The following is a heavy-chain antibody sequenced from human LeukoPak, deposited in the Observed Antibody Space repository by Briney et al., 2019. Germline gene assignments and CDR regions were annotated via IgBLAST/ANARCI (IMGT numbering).Heavy chain of an antibody. CDR1: GFTLSSYA. Sequence: GRSLRLSCAASGFTLSSYAMHWVRQAPGKGLEWVAVISYDGSNKYYADSVKGRFTISRDNSKNTLYLQMNSLRAEDTAVYYCATDRDSTWQKRFDYWGQGILVTVSS. D-gene: IGHD6-13*01. CDR2: ISYDGSNK. V-gene: IGHV3-30*04. CDR3: ATDRDSTWQKRFDY. J-gene: IGHJ4*02.